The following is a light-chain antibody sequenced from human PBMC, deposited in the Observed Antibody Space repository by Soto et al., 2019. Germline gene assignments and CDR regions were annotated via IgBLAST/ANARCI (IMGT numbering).Light chain of an antibody. J-gene: IGLJ2*01. V-gene: IGLV3-25*03. Sequence: YELTQSPSVSVSPGQTARITCSGDALSKQYAYWYQQKPGQAPVLVIYKDSERPSGIPERFSGSSSGTTVTLTISGVQAEDEADYYCQSGDSSGTYVVFGGGTKLTVL. CDR3: QSGDSSGTYVV. CDR1: ALSKQY. CDR2: KDS.